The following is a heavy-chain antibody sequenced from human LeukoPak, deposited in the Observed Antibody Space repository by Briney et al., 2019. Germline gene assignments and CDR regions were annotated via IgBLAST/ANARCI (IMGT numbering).Heavy chain of an antibody. CDR2: ISAYNGNT. D-gene: IGHD3-10*01. V-gene: IGHV1-18*01. Sequence: ASVKVSCKASGFTFTSYGISWVRQAPGQGLEWMGWISAYNGNTNYAQKLQGRVTMTTDTSTSTAYMELRSLRSDDTAVYYCARDFLSYYGSGSYDYWGQGTLVTVSS. J-gene: IGHJ4*02. CDR1: GFTFTSYG. CDR3: ARDFLSYYGSGSYDY.